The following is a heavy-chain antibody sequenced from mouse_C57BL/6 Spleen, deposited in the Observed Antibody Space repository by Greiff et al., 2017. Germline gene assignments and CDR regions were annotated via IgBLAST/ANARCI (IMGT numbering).Heavy chain of an antibody. CDR2: IDPSDSYT. CDR3: ARRGLQERYYFDY. D-gene: IGHD3-1*01. Sequence: VQLQQPGAELVRPGTSVKLSCKASGYTFTSYWMHWVQQRPGQGLEWIGEIDPSDSYTNYNQKFKGKATLTVDTSSSTAYMQLSSLTSEDSAVYYCARRGLQERYYFDYWGQGTTLTVSS. J-gene: IGHJ2*01. V-gene: IGHV1-59*01. CDR1: GYTFTSYW.